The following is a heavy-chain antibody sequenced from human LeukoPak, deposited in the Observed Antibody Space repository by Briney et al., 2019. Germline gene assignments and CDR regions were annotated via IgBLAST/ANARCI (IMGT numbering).Heavy chain of an antibody. Sequence: SETLSLTCTVSGGSISSYYWSWIRQPPGKGLEWIGEINHSGSTNYNPSLKSRVTISVDTSKNQFSLKLSSVTAADTAVYYCARHQTPYYYDSSGSWVCAFDIWGQGTMVTVSS. CDR1: GGSISSYY. V-gene: IGHV4-34*01. CDR2: INHSGST. D-gene: IGHD3-22*01. J-gene: IGHJ3*02. CDR3: ARHQTPYYYDSSGSWVCAFDI.